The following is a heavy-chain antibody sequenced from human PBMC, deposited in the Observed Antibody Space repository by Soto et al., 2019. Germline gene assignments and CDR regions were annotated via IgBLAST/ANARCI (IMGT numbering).Heavy chain of an antibody. Sequence: GGSLRLSCAASGFTFSSYAMHWVRQAPGKGLEWVAVISYDGSNKYYADSVKGRFTISRDNSKNTLYLQMNSLRAEDTAVYYCARDLGDFWSGYYTAWGQGTLVTVS. CDR2: ISYDGSNK. V-gene: IGHV3-30-3*01. D-gene: IGHD3-3*01. CDR1: GFTFSSYA. J-gene: IGHJ5*02. CDR3: ARDLGDFWSGYYTA.